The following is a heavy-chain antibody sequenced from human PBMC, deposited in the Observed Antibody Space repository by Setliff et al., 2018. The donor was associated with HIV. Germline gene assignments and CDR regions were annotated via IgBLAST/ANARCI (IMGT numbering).Heavy chain of an antibody. J-gene: IGHJ3*02. CDR2: MYHSGST. D-gene: IGHD3-9*01. Sequence: SETLPLTCAVSGYSISSGYYWGWIRQPPGKGLEWIGSMYHSGSTYHNPSLKSRVTISVDTSKNQFSLKLSYVTAADTAFYYCARQSPQIRYLDWLNAFDIWGQGTMVTVSS. CDR3: ARQSPQIRYLDWLNAFDI. V-gene: IGHV4-38-2*01. CDR1: GYSISSGYY.